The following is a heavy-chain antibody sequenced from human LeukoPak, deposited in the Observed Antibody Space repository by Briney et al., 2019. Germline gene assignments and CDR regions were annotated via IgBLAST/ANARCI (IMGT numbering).Heavy chain of an antibody. D-gene: IGHD3-22*01. CDR2: ISYDGSNK. J-gene: IGHJ4*02. Sequence: PGGSLRLSCAASGFTFSSYAMHWVRQAPGKGLEWVAVISYDGSNKYYADSVKGRFTISRDNSKNTLYLQMNSLRAEDTAVYYCAKGSWDYYDSSGLVRYYFDYWGQGTLVTVSS. V-gene: IGHV3-30-3*01. CDR1: GFTFSSYA. CDR3: AKGSWDYYDSSGLVRYYFDY.